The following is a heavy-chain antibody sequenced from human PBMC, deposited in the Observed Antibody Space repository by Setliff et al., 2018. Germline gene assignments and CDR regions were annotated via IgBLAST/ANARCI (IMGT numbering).Heavy chain of an antibody. D-gene: IGHD2-2*01. CDR1: SYAFGSSG. CDR3: ARDRKEIVVKPPAASLDY. CDR2: ISAYNGYI. J-gene: IGHJ4*02. Sequence: VASVKVSCKASSYAFGSSGISWVRQAPGQGLEWMGWISAYNGYIVYAQKFQGRVTMTTDTSTTTAYMEVRSLRSDDTAVYYCARDRKEIVVKPPAASLDYWGQGTQVTVSS. V-gene: IGHV1-18*01.